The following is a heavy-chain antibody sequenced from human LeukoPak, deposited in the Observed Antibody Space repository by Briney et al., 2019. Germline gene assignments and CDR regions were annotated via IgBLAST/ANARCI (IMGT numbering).Heavy chain of an antibody. CDR1: GFTFSSYS. J-gene: IGHJ4*02. Sequence: GGSLRLSCAASGFTFSSYSMNWVHQAPGKGLEWVSSISSSSSYIYYADSVKGRFTISRDNAKNSLYLQMNSLRAEDTAVYYCARVSIAVAGTGYWGQGTLVTVSS. V-gene: IGHV3-21*01. CDR2: ISSSSSYI. CDR3: ARVSIAVAGTGY. D-gene: IGHD6-19*01.